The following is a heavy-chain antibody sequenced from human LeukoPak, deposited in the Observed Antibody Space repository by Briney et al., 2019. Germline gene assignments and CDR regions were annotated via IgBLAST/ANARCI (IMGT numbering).Heavy chain of an antibody. CDR2: IYTSGST. CDR3: ARLYYYGSGSYYNS. V-gene: IGHV4-59*10. CDR1: GGSFSGYY. Sequence: SETLSLTCAVYGGSFSGYYWSWIRQPPGKGLEWIGRIYTSGSTNYNPSLKSRVTMSVDTSKNQFSLKLSSVTAADTAVYYCARLYYYGSGSYYNSWGQGTLVTVSS. D-gene: IGHD3-10*01. J-gene: IGHJ4*02.